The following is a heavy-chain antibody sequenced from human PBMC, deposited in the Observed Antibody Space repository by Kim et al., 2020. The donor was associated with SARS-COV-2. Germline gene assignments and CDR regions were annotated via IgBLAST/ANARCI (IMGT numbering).Heavy chain of an antibody. V-gene: IGHV1-3*01. CDR2: FNAGNGNT. CDR1: GYTFSNYA. J-gene: IGHJ4*02. Sequence: ASVKVSCKASGYTFSNYAMHWVRQAPGQRLEWMGWFNAGNGNTKYSQRFQGRVTITRDTSASTAYMELSSLRSEDTAVYYCAREGHSGSYLDWGQGTLVTVSS. CDR3: AREGHSGSYLD. D-gene: IGHD1-26*01.